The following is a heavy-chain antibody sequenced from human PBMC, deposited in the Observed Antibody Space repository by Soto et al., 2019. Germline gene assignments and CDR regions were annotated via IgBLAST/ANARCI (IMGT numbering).Heavy chain of an antibody. V-gene: IGHV3-66*01. Sequence: GGSLRLSCAASGITVNSNYMTWVRQAPGRGLEWVSVIYTDGTTYYTDSLKGRFTISRDISKSTLYLQLSSLRAEDTAVYYCAAPSPGIAVDMGAFDIWGQGTMVTVS. CDR3: AAPSPGIAVDMGAFDI. CDR1: GITVNSNY. J-gene: IGHJ3*02. CDR2: IYTDGTT. D-gene: IGHD6-19*01.